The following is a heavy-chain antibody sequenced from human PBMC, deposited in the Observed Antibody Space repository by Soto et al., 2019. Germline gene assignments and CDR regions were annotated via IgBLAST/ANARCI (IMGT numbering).Heavy chain of an antibody. V-gene: IGHV3-9*01. CDR3: ARDSEAGYGSGNINY. J-gene: IGHJ4*01. D-gene: IGHD3-10*01. Sequence: EVQLVESGGGLIKPGRSLRLSCAASGFTLEDYTMYWVRQVPGKGLEWVSGISWNSGRIGYADSVKGRFIISRDNAKNSLYLHMNSLRPEDTALYYCARDSEAGYGSGNINYWGQGTLVTVSS. CDR2: ISWNSGRI. CDR1: GFTLEDYT.